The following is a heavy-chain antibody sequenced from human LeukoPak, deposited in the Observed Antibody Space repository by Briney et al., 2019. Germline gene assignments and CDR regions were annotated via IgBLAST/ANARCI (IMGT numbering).Heavy chain of an antibody. CDR1: AFTFSSYG. CDR3: AKDLPPYSSGYYHFDY. CDR2: ISYDGSDK. J-gene: IGHJ4*02. D-gene: IGHD3-22*01. Sequence: GGSLRLSCAASAFTFSSYGMHWVRQAPGKGLEWVAVISYDGSDKYYADSVKGRFTISRDNSKNTLYLQMNSLRAEDTAVYYCAKDLPPYSSGYYHFDYWGQGTLVTVSS. V-gene: IGHV3-30*18.